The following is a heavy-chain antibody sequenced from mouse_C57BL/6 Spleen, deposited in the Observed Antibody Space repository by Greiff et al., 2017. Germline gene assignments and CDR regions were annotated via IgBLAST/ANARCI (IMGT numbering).Heavy chain of an antibody. CDR2: IDPSDSYT. J-gene: IGHJ4*01. CDR1: GYTFTSYW. D-gene: IGHD1-1*01. Sequence: QVQLQQPGAELVKPGASVKLSCKASGYTFTSYWMQWVKQRPGPGLEWIGEIDPSDSYTNYNQKFKGKATLTVDPSSSPAYMQLSSLTSEDSAVYYCARFPITTVVAGDFYYAMDYWGQGTSVTVSS. CDR3: ARFPITTVVAGDFYYAMDY. V-gene: IGHV1-50*01.